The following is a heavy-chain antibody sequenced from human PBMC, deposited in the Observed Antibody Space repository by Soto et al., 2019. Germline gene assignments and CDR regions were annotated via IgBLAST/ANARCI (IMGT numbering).Heavy chain of an antibody. CDR3: ARAWVAVVVVAATRGMDV. CDR1: GGTFSSYA. CDR2: IIPIFGTA. D-gene: IGHD2-15*01. V-gene: IGHV1-69*13. J-gene: IGHJ6*02. Sequence: ASVKVSCKASGGTFSSYAISWVRQAPGQGLEWVGGIIPIFGTANYAQKFQGRVTITADESTSTAYMELSSLRSEDTAVYYCARAWVAVVVVAATRGMDVWGQGTTVTVSS.